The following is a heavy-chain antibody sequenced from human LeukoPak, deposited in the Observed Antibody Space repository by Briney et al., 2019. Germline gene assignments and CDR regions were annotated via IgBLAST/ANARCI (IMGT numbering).Heavy chain of an antibody. CDR1: GFTFSSYA. D-gene: IGHD3-10*01. Sequence: PGGSLRLSCAASGFTFSSYAMSWVRQAPGKGLEWVSGISWNSGSIGYADSVKGRFTISRDNAKNSLYLQMNSLRAEDTALYYCAKAYLGSGTVDYWGQGTLVTVSS. CDR2: ISWNSGSI. CDR3: AKAYLGSGTVDY. V-gene: IGHV3-9*01. J-gene: IGHJ4*02.